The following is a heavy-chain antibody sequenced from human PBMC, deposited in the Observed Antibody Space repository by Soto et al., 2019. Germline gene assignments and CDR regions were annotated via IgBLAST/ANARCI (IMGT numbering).Heavy chain of an antibody. V-gene: IGHV2-5*02. J-gene: IGHJ4*02. CDR2: IYWDDDK. Sequence: QITLKESGPTVVKPTETLTLTCTFSGFSLTTSGVGVGWVRQSPGKAPEWLALIYWDDDKRYSTSLNSRLIITKEPSKNQVVLTMANVDPADTATYYCAHRVLRTVFGLVTTTAIYFDFWGPGTPVVVSS. CDR1: GFSLTTSGVG. D-gene: IGHD3-3*01. CDR3: AHRVLRTVFGLVTTTAIYFDF.